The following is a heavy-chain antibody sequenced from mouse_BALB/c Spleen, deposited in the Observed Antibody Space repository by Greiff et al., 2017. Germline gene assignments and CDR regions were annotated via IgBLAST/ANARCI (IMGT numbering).Heavy chain of an antibody. CDR2: IRSKSNNYAT. D-gene: IGHD2-4*01. J-gene: IGHJ3*01. CDR3: VSEGLRRGFAY. Sequence: EVQLVESGGGLVQPKGSLKLSCAASGFTFNTYAMNWVRQAPGKGLEWVARIRSKSNNYATYYADSVKDRFTISRDDSQSMLYLQMNNLKTEDTAMYYCVSEGLRRGFAYWGQGTLVTVSA. V-gene: IGHV10-1*02. CDR1: GFTFNTYA.